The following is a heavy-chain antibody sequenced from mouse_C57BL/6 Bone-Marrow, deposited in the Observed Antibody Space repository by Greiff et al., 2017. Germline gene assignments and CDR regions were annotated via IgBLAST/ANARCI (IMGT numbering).Heavy chain of an antibody. D-gene: IGHD1-1*01. J-gene: IGHJ1*03. CDR1: GYTFTGYW. V-gene: IGHV1-9*01. CDR3: ARPSTTVVDPYWYFDV. CDR2: ILPGSGST. Sequence: QVQLQQSGAELMKPGASVKLSCKATGYTFTGYWIEWVKQRPGHGLEWIGEILPGSGSTNYNEKFKGKATFTADTSSNTAYMQLSSLTTEASAIYYCARPSTTVVDPYWYFDVWGTGTTVTVSS.